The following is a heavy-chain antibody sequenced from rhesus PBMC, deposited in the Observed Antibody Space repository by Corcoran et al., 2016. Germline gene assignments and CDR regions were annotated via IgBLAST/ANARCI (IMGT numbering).Heavy chain of an antibody. Sequence: QVQLQESGPGLVKPSETLSLTCAVSGYSLSSGYYWAWIRQPPGKGLGWIGYIGGSSGSTYYNPSLKSRVTISKDTSKNQFSLKLSSVTAADTAVYYCARGGTTGLDVWGRGVLVTVSS. CDR1: GYSLSSGYY. V-gene: IGHV4-99*02. CDR3: ARGGTTGLDV. D-gene: IGHD1-44*01. CDR2: IGGSSGST. J-gene: IGHJ5-2*02.